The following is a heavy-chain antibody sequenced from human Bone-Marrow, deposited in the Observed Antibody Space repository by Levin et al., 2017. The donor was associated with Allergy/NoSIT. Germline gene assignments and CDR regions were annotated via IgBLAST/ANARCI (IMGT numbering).Heavy chain of an antibody. J-gene: IGHJ6*02. CDR3: ARLGLGYCGRPSCYGLDV. CDR1: GDSIHTHEYH. D-gene: IGHD2-2*01. CDR2: IFYTGTS. V-gene: IGHV4-39*01. Sequence: SETLSLTCTVSGDSIHTHEYHWAWIRQSPGKELEWIGNIFYTGTSTRNPSLQSRVTLSIALSENQFSLRLSSLTAADTGTYYCARLGLGYCGRPSCYGLDVWGPGTTVSVSS.